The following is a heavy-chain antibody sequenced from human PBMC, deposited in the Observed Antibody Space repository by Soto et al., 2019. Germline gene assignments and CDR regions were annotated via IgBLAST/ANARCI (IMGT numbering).Heavy chain of an antibody. CDR1: GFSLSTSGMR. V-gene: IGHV2-70*04. Sequence: SGPTLVNPTQTLTLTCTFSGFSLSTSGMRVSWIRQPPGKALEWLARIDWGDDKFYSTSLKTRLTISKDTSKNQVVLTMTNMDPVDTATYYCARQIVGATIWFDPWGQGTLVTVSS. D-gene: IGHD1-26*01. J-gene: IGHJ5*02. CDR3: ARQIVGATIWFDP. CDR2: IDWGDDK.